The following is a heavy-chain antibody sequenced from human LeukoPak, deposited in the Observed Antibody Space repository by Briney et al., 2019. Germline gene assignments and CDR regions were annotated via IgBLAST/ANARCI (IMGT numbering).Heavy chain of an antibody. CDR1: GGSFSGYY. D-gene: IGHD3-10*01. Sequence: SETLSLTCAVYGGSFSGYYWSWIRQPPGKGLEWIGEISHSGSTNYNPSLKSRVTISVDTSKNQFSLKLSSVTAADTAVYYCARHTDQLLWFGEFIDYMDVWGKGTTVTISS. CDR2: ISHSGST. J-gene: IGHJ6*03. CDR3: ARHTDQLLWFGEFIDYMDV. V-gene: IGHV4-34*01.